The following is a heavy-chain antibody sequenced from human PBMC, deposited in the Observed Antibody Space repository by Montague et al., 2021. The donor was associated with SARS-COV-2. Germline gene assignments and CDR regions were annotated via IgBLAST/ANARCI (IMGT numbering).Heavy chain of an antibody. CDR1: GFTFSSYS. J-gene: IGHJ4*02. CDR3: ARDSGIFVASYYFDY. D-gene: IGHD2-2*01. Sequence: SLRLSCAVSGFTFSSYSMNWVRQAPGKGLEWVSSISGRSSYIYYADSVKGRFTISRDNARNSLHLQMNSLRAEDTAVYYCARDSGIFVASYYFDYWGQGTLGTVSS. CDR2: ISGRSSYI. V-gene: IGHV3-21*01.